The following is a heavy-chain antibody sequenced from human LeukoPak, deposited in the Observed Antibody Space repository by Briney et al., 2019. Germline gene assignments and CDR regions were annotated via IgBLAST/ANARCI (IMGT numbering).Heavy chain of an antibody. CDR2: SSAFVGRT. V-gene: IGHV3-23*01. CDR1: GFTVSSYA. J-gene: IGHJ6*03. CDR3: ANLYYDFWSGYYKSYYYMDV. D-gene: IGHD3-3*01. Sequence: GGSLRLSSVASGFTVSSYAMRWVSPAEGKGMEWVSSSSAFVGRTYYGDSVKGWFTIRRDTSKNPLYLQMNSLRAEDTAVYYCANLYYDFWSGYYKSYYYMDVWGKGTTVTVSS.